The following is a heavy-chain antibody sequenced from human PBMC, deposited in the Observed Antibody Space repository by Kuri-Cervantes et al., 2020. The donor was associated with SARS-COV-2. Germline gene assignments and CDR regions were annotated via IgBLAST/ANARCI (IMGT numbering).Heavy chain of an antibody. D-gene: IGHD2-2*02. Sequence: SETLSLTCSISGGYVNRGSYYWTWIRQAPGKGLEWIAYMYYNVKTTYNPSLRGRVTMSLDKSKNQSSLNLTSVTAADTAVYYCARESTYTFDIWGQGTLVTVSS. CDR3: ARESTYTFDI. CDR1: GGYVNRGSYY. V-gene: IGHV4-61*01. J-gene: IGHJ3*02. CDR2: MYYNVKT.